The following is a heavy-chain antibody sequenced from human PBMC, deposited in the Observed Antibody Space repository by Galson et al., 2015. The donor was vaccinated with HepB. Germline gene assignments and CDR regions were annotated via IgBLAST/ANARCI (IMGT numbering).Heavy chain of an antibody. CDR2: IGTAGDT. CDR1: GFTFSSYD. J-gene: IGHJ4*02. D-gene: IGHD1-26*01. V-gene: IGHV3-13*04. CDR3: ARGHGGSYYFDY. Sequence: SLRLSCAASGFTFSSYDMHWVRQATGKGLEWVSAIGTAGDTYYPGSAKGRFTISRENAKNSLYLQMNSLRAGDTAVYYCARGHGGSYYFDYWGQGTLVTVSS.